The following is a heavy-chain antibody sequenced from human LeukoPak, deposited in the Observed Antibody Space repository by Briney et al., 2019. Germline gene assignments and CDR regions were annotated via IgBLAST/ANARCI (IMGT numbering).Heavy chain of an antibody. Sequence: SETLSLTCTVSGGSISSYYWSWIRQPPGKGLEWIGYIYYSGSTNYNPSLKSRVTISVDTSKNQFSLNLTSVTAADTAVYYCARDRDDFWSGYHDYWGQGTLVTVSS. D-gene: IGHD3-3*01. CDR2: IYYSGST. J-gene: IGHJ4*02. CDR1: GGSISSYY. V-gene: IGHV4-59*01. CDR3: ARDRDDFWSGYHDY.